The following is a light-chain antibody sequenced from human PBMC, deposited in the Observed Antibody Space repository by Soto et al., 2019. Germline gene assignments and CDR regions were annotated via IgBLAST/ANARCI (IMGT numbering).Light chain of an antibody. CDR1: QSVSSTS. Sequence: DIVLTQSPGTLSLSPGERATLSCRASQSVSSTSLAWYQQKPGQAPSLLIYGASSRATGIPERFSGSGSGTDFTLTISRLEPEDFAVYYCHQYGSSPRTFGQGTKVEIK. CDR2: GAS. V-gene: IGKV3-20*01. CDR3: HQYGSSPRT. J-gene: IGKJ1*01.